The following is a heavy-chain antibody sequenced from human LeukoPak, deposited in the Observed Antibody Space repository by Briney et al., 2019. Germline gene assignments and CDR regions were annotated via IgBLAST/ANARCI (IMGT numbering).Heavy chain of an antibody. D-gene: IGHD2-15*01. CDR1: GGSISSYY. V-gene: IGHV4-59*01. CDR3: ARCSGGSCSWFDP. CDR2: IYYSGNT. Sequence: PSETLSLTCTVSGGSISSYYWSWIRQPPGKGQEWIGYIYYSGNTNYNPSLKSRVTISVDTSKSQFSLRLSSVTAADTAVYYCARCSGGSCSWFDPWGQGTLVTVSS. J-gene: IGHJ5*02.